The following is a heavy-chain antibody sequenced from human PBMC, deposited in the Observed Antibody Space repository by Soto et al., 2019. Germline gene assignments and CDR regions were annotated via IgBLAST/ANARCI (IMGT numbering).Heavy chain of an antibody. J-gene: IGHJ6*02. CDR3: ARDDVLCDGGRCYGVPLDV. D-gene: IGHD2-15*01. CDR1: GFTVSSKY. Sequence: EVHLVESGGGLVQPGGSLRLSCAASGFTVSSKYMSWVRQAPGKGLEWVSLIQSGGPTYYADSVKGRFTISRDTSENTPHLQMDSLRAEDTAVYYCARDDVLCDGGRCYGVPLDVWGQGTTVTVSS. V-gene: IGHV3-66*01. CDR2: IQSGGPT.